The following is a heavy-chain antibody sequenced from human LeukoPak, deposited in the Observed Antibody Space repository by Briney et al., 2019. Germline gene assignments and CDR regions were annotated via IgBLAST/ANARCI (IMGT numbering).Heavy chain of an antibody. Sequence: GGSLRLSCAASGFTFSSYGMTWVRQAPGKGLEWISWTSGSGGSTYYANSVKGRFTISRDNSKNTLYLQMNSLRAEDTAVYYCARDLPGAVTTAFDIWGQGKMVTVSS. CDR2: TSGSGGST. D-gene: IGHD4-17*01. J-gene: IGHJ3*02. CDR3: ARDLPGAVTTAFDI. CDR1: GFTFSSYG. V-gene: IGHV3-23*01.